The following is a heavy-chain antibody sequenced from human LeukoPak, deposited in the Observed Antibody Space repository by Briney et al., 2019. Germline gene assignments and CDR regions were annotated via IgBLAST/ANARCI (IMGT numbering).Heavy chain of an antibody. Sequence: ASVKVSCKASGYTFTSYGISWVRQAPGHGLEWIGWISAYNGNTNYAQKLQGRVTMTTDTSTSTAYMELRSLRSDDTAVYYCARDSYDFWSGYSTIDYWGQGTLVTVSS. CDR1: GYTFTSYG. J-gene: IGHJ4*02. V-gene: IGHV1-18*01. CDR2: ISAYNGNT. D-gene: IGHD3-3*01. CDR3: ARDSYDFWSGYSTIDY.